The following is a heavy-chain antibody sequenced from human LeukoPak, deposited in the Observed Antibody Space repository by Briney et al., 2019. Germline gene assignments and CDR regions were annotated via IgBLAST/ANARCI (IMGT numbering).Heavy chain of an antibody. Sequence: PGASLRLSCAASGFTFSSYAMSWVRQAPGKGLEWVSAISGSGGSTYYADSVKGRFTISRDNSKNTLYLQMNSLRAEDTAVYYCAKDHYDSSGSLFTGWFDPWGQGTLVTVSS. V-gene: IGHV3-23*01. CDR2: ISGSGGST. D-gene: IGHD3-22*01. J-gene: IGHJ5*02. CDR1: GFTFSSYA. CDR3: AKDHYDSSGSLFTGWFDP.